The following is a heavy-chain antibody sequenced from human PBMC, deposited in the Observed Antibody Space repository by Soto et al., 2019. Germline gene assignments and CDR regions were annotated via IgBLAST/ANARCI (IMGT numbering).Heavy chain of an antibody. J-gene: IGHJ5*02. Sequence: ASVKVSCKASGYTFTSYGISWVRQAPGQGLEWMGWISAYNGNTNYAQKLQGRVTMTTDTSTSTAYMELRGLRSDDTAVYYCARGARYYYDSSGYLNWFDPWGQGTLVTVSS. CDR3: ARGARYYYDSSGYLNWFDP. CDR1: GYTFTSYG. CDR2: ISAYNGNT. D-gene: IGHD3-22*01. V-gene: IGHV1-18*01.